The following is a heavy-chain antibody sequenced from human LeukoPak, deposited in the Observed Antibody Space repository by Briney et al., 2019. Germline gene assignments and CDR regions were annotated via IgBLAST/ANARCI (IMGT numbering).Heavy chain of an antibody. CDR2: IRKKNAGYTT. CDR3: TREGGEGDYTAFDL. CDR1: GFIFSAYI. Sequence: PGRSLRLFCAASGFIFSAYIMDWVRQAPGKGLEWIGRIRKKNAGYTTEYAASVKGRFVVSRDDSKDSVYLQMNSLETEDTAVYYCTREGGEGDYTAFDLWGQGTMVTVSS. V-gene: IGHV3-72*01. J-gene: IGHJ3*01. D-gene: IGHD3-3*01.